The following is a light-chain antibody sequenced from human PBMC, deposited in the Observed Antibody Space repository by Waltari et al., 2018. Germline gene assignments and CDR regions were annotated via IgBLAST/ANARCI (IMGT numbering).Light chain of an antibody. CDR1: SSDVGNYKR. CDR3: SSYAGSSKGV. Sequence: QSALTQPASVSGSPGQSLTISCTGTSSDVGNYKRVSWYQQHPGKPPKLMIYAVSKRPSGVSYRFSGSKSGDMASLTISGLQPEDEAEYFCSSYAGSSKGVFGGGTKVTVL. CDR2: AVS. V-gene: IGLV2-23*02. J-gene: IGLJ2*01.